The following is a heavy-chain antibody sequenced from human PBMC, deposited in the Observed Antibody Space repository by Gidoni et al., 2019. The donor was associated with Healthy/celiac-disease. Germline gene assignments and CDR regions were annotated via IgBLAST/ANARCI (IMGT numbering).Heavy chain of an antibody. D-gene: IGHD6-13*01. Sequence: EVQLVESGGGLVQPGGSLRLSCAASGFTFSSYEMNWVRQAPGKGLEWVSYISSSGSTIYYADSVKGRFTISRDNAKNSLYLQMNSLRAEDTAVYYCARDKQLVYYYYYGMDVWGQGTTVTVSS. CDR3: ARDKQLVYYYYYGMDV. J-gene: IGHJ6*02. CDR2: ISSSGSTI. V-gene: IGHV3-48*03. CDR1: GFTFSSYE.